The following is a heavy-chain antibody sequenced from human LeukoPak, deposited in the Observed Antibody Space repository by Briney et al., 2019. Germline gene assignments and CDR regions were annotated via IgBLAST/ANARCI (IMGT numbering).Heavy chain of an antibody. CDR3: AKDGLYGSGSYLLHYYFDY. Sequence: GGSLRLSCAASGFTFSSYAMSWVRQAPGKGLEWVSAISGSGGSTYYADSVKGRFTISRDNSKNTLYLQMNSLRAEDTAVYYCAKDGLYGSGSYLLHYYFDYWGQGTLVTVSS. V-gene: IGHV3-23*01. J-gene: IGHJ4*02. CDR1: GFTFSSYA. CDR2: ISGSGGST. D-gene: IGHD3-10*01.